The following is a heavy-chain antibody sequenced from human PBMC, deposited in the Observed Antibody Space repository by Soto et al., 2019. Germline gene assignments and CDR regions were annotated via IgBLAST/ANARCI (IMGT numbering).Heavy chain of an antibody. CDR1: GGSISSSSYY. D-gene: IGHD6-19*01. J-gene: IGHJ4*02. V-gene: IGHV4-39*01. Sequence: PSETLSLTCTVSGGSISSSSYYWGWIRQPPGKGLEWIGSIYYSGSTYYNPSLKSRVTISVDTSKNQFSLKLSSVTAADTAVYYCASERAVAGIYYFDYWGQGTLVTVSS. CDR3: ASERAVAGIYYFDY. CDR2: IYYSGST.